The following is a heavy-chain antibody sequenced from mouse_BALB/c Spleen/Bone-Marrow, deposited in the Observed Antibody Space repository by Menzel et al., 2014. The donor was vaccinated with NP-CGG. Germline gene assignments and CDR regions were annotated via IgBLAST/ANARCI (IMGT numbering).Heavy chain of an antibody. CDR3: AREGGLRRGDYYAMDY. Sequence: EVHLVESGPELVKPGASVKMSRKASGYTFSAYVMHWVQQKPGQGLEWIGYINPYNDGTKYNEKFKGKATLTSDKSSSTAYMELSSLTSEDSAVYYCAREGGLRRGDYYAMDYWGQGTSVTVSS. J-gene: IGHJ4*01. CDR1: GYTFSAYV. D-gene: IGHD2-4*01. V-gene: IGHV1-14*01. CDR2: INPYNDGT.